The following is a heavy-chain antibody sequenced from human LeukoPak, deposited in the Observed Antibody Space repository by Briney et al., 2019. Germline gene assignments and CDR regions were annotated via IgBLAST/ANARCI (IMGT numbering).Heavy chain of an antibody. Sequence: GGSLRLSCAASGFTVSSNYMSWVRQAPGKGLEWVSVIYSGGSTYYADFVKGRFTISRDNSKNTLYLQMNSLRAEDTAVYYCARGNWNHDAFDIWGQGTMVTVSS. D-gene: IGHD1-20*01. J-gene: IGHJ3*02. CDR3: ARGNWNHDAFDI. CDR2: IYSGGST. CDR1: GFTVSSNY. V-gene: IGHV3-53*01.